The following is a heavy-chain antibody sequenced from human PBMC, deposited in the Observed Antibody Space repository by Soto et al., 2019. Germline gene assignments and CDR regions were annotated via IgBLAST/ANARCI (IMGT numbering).Heavy chain of an antibody. CDR2: ISYDGSNK. J-gene: IGHJ4*02. Sequence: QVQLVESGGGVVQPGSSRRLSCAASGLTFSSYAMPGVRQAPGKGRGGGAVISYDGSNKYYADSVKGRFTISRDNSKNTLYLQMNSLRAEDTAVYYCARDHAPDIAAAGTNYFDYWGQGTLVTVSS. D-gene: IGHD6-13*01. CDR3: ARDHAPDIAAAGTNYFDY. CDR1: GLTFSSYA. V-gene: IGHV3-30-3*01.